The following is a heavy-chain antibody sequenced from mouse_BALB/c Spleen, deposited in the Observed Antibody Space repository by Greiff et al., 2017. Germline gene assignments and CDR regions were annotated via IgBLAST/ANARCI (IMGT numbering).Heavy chain of an antibody. CDR2: ISDGGSYT. D-gene: IGHD6-1*01. V-gene: IGHV5-4*02. CDR1: GFTFSDYY. CDR3: ARDSAWFAY. Sequence: VQLKESGGGLVKPGGSLKLSCAASGFTFSDYYMYWVRQTPEKRLEWVATISDGGSYTYYPDSVKGRFTISRDNAKNNLYLQMSSLKSEDTAMYYCARDSAWFAYWGQGTLVTVSA. J-gene: IGHJ3*01.